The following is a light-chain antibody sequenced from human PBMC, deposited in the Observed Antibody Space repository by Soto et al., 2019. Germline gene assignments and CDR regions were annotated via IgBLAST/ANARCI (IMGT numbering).Light chain of an antibody. CDR2: KAS. J-gene: IGKJ1*01. CDR3: QHYNSYSEA. V-gene: IGKV1-5*03. CDR1: QTISSW. Sequence: DIPMNQSPSTLSGSVGDRVTIPCRASQTISSWLAWYQQKPGKAPKLLIYKASTLKSGVPSRFSGSGSGTEFTLTISSLQPDDFATYYCQHYNSYSEAFGQGTRVDIK.